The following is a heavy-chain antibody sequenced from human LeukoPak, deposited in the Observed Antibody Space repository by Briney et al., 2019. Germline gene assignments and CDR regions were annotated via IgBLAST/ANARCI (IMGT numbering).Heavy chain of an antibody. CDR1: GFTFSSYE. D-gene: IGHD6-19*01. Sequence: GGSLRLSCAASGFTFSSYEMNWVRQAPGKGLEWVSYISSSGSTIYYADSVKGRFTISRDNAKNSLYLQMNSLRAEDTAVYYCARLDRSGWYVYWGQGTLVTVSS. CDR2: ISSSGSTI. J-gene: IGHJ4*02. CDR3: ARLDRSGWYVY. V-gene: IGHV3-48*03.